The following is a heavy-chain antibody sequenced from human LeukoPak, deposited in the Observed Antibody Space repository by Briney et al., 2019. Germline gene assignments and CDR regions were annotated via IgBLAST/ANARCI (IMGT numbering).Heavy chain of an antibody. D-gene: IGHD1-26*01. CDR3: ARGVRATGFDY. CDR2: IYYSGST. CDR1: GGSISSGDYY. Sequence: SETLSLTCTVSGGSISSGDYYWSWIRQPPGKGLEWIGYIYYSGSTYYNPSLKSRVTISVDTSKNQFSLKLSSVTAADTAVYYCARGVRATGFDYWGQGTLVTVSS. J-gene: IGHJ4*02. V-gene: IGHV4-30-4*01.